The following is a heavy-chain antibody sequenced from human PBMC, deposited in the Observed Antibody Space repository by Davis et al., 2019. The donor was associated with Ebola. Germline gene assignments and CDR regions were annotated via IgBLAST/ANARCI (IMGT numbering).Heavy chain of an antibody. Sequence: SVKVSCKASGGTFSSYAISWVRQAPGQGLEWMGGIIPIFGTANYAQKFQGRVTITADESTSTAYMELSSLRSEDTAVYYCARGELYCSSTSCYHGNWFDPWGQGTLVTVSS. CDR2: IIPIFGTA. D-gene: IGHD2-2*01. CDR3: ARGELYCSSTSCYHGNWFDP. J-gene: IGHJ5*02. V-gene: IGHV1-69*13. CDR1: GGTFSSYA.